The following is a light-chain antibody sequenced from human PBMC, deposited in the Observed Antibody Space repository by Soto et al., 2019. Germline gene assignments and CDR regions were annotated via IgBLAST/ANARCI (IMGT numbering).Light chain of an antibody. J-gene: IGKJ2*01. CDR2: AAS. Sequence: DLRLTQSPSSLSASVGDRVTITCRASESINTFLNWYQQKPGKAPKLLIYAASSLQGGVPSRFRGSGSGTDFTLTISTLQPEDIGTYYCQQSFSSPPTFGQGTKLEIK. V-gene: IGKV1-39*01. CDR1: ESINTF. CDR3: QQSFSSPPT.